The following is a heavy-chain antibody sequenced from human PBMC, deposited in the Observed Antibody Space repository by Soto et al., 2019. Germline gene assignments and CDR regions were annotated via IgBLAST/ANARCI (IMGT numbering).Heavy chain of an antibody. D-gene: IGHD1-26*01. Sequence: PGGSLRLSCAASGFTFSSYAMTWVRQAPGKGLEWVSSIRGSGGITYYADSVKGRFTISRDNSKNTLYLQVNSLRAEDTALYYCAKYIASTTPHFDFWGQGTLVTVSS. CDR2: IRGSGGIT. J-gene: IGHJ4*02. CDR3: AKYIASTTPHFDF. CDR1: GFTFSSYA. V-gene: IGHV3-23*01.